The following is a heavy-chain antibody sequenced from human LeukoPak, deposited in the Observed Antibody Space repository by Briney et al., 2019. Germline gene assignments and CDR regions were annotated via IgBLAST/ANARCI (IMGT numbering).Heavy chain of an antibody. CDR1: GGTFANYA. Sequence: GASVKVSCKASGGTFANYAISWVRKAPGQGLEWMGGIIPIFGTGHSAQKFQGRVTITADESTRTTHMELRSLRSDDTAAYYCAKGHDDFRQFDFWGQGTLVTVSS. V-gene: IGHV1-69*13. J-gene: IGHJ4*02. CDR2: IIPIFGTG. CDR3: AKGHDDFRQFDF. D-gene: IGHD3-3*01.